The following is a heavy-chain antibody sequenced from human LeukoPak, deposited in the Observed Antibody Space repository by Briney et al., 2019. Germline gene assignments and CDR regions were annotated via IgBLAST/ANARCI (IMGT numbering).Heavy chain of an antibody. J-gene: IGHJ6*03. D-gene: IGHD6-13*01. V-gene: IGHV4-59*01. Sequence: SETLSLTCTVSGGSISSYYWSWIRQPPGKGLEWIGYIYYSGSTNYNPSLKGRVTISVDTSKNQFSLKLSSVTAADTAMYYCARGTSSSWYGNYYYYMDVWGKGTTVTVSS. CDR1: GGSISSYY. CDR3: ARGTSSSWYGNYYYYMDV. CDR2: IYYSGST.